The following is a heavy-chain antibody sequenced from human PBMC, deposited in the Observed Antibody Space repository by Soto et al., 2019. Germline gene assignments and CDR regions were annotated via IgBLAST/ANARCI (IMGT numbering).Heavy chain of an antibody. CDR1: GYTVNSYV. CDR3: AKVALYGGNSGVDY. V-gene: IGHV3-30*18. CDR2: ISYDGSNK. J-gene: IGHJ4*02. Sequence: GWSLRLACAACGYTVNSYVMHWLLKAPGKGLEWVAVISYDGSNKYYADSVKGRFTISRDNSKNTLYLQMNSLRAEDTAVYYCAKVALYGGNSGVDYWGQGTLVTVSS. D-gene: IGHD4-17*01.